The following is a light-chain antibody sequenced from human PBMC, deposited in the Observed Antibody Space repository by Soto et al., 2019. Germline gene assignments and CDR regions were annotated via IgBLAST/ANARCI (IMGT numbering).Light chain of an antibody. CDR2: EGS. J-gene: IGLJ1*01. V-gene: IGLV2-23*01. CDR3: CSYAGSSSFYV. CDR1: MRDVGAYNL. Sequence: QSVLTQPASVSGSAGQSITISCSGTMRDVGAYNLVSWYQHHPGKAPKLMIYEGSKRPSGVSNRFSGSKSGNTASLTISGLQAEDEADYYCCSYAGSSSFYVFGTGTKVTVL.